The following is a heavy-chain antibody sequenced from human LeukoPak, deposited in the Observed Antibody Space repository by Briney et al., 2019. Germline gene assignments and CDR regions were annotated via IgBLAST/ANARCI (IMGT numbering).Heavy chain of an antibody. CDR3: AMMVRGVIIRPYYMDV. Sequence: SETLSLTCTVSGGSISSYYWSWLRQPPGKGLEWSGYIYYSGSTNYNPSLKSRVTISVDTSKNQFSLKLSSVTAADTAVHYCAMMVRGVIIRPYYMDVWGKGTTVTVSS. J-gene: IGHJ6*03. CDR1: GGSISSYY. D-gene: IGHD3-10*01. CDR2: IYYSGST. V-gene: IGHV4-59*01.